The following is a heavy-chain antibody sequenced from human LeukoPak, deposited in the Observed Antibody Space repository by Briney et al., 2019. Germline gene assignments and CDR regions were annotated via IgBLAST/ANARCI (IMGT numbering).Heavy chain of an antibody. D-gene: IGHD3-16*01. V-gene: IGHV3-33*01. CDR3: ARERGYFDY. CDR1: GFTLSSYG. J-gene: IGHJ4*02. CDR2: IWYDGSNK. Sequence: GGSLRLSCAASGFTLSSYGMHWVRHAPGKGLEWVAVIWYDGSNKYYADSVKGRFTISRDNSKNTLYLQMNSLRAEDTAVYYCARERGYFDYWGQGTLVTVSS.